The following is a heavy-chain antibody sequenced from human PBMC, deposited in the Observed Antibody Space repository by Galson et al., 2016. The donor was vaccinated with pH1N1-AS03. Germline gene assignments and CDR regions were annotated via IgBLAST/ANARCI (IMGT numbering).Heavy chain of an antibody. D-gene: IGHD2-21*01. CDR3: ARARGGEDAWSQDV. CDR2: ISFTSDYR. CDR1: GFSLSDYY. V-gene: IGHV3-11*03. J-gene: IGHJ6*02. Sequence: SLRLSCAASGFSLSDYYMTWIRQAPGQGLEWVAYISFTSDYRHYADSVKGRFTISRDNAKDSLYLQMDSLRDEDTAVYYCARARGGEDAWSQDVWGQGTTVTVSS.